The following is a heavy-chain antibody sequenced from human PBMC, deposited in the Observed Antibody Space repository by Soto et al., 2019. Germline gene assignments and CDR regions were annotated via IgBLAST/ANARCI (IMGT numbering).Heavy chain of an antibody. J-gene: IGHJ4*02. CDR1: GFSLTTSGVG. V-gene: IGHV2-5*02. Sequence: QITLNESGPTVVKPTETLTLTCTFSGFSLTTSGVGVGWVRQSPGKAPEWLAFIYWDDDKRYSTSLKSRLTITKDTPKNQVVLTMANVDPADTATYSWAHGFFGGFFGLVTTPAFFFNFGGQGPPVVVSS. D-gene: IGHD3-3*01. CDR3: AHGFFGGFFGLVTTPAFFFNF. CDR2: IYWDDDK.